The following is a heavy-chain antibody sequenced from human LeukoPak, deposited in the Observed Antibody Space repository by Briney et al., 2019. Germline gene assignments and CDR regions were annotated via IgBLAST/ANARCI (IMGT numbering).Heavy chain of an antibody. CDR3: ARGIHSSTPVEFGI. D-gene: IGHD6-13*01. CDR2: IYTSGST. J-gene: IGHJ3*02. V-gene: IGHV4-61*02. CDR1: GGSISSGSYY. Sequence: RTSETLSLTCTVSGGSISSGSYYWSWIRQPAGKGLEWIGRIYTSGSTNYNPSLKSRVTISVDTSKNQFSLKLSSVTAADTAVYYCARGIHSSTPVEFGIWGQGTMVTVSS.